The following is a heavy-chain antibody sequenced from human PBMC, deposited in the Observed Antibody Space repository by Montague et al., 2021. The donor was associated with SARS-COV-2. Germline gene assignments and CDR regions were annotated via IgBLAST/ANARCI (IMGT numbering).Heavy chain of an antibody. CDR2: IYIGGGT. CDR3: ARDLGKGFSDYESEGGLDD. Sequence: SETLSLTCTVSGGSIRSGNYFWGWIRQPPGKGLEWIGSIYIGGGTYYNPSLKSRVTISVDTSKNQFSLKLTSVTAADTAVYWCARDLGKGFSDYESEGGLDDWGQGTMVTVSS. J-gene: IGHJ4*01. CDR1: GGSIRSGNYF. V-gene: IGHV4-39*07. D-gene: IGHD4-17*01.